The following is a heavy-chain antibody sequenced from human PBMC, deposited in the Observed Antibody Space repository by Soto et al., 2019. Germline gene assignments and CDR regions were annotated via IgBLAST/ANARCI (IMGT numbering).Heavy chain of an antibody. Sequence: ASLKVSCKASRWTFRSYAISWVRQGAGQGLEWMGGIMPIFGTANYAQKFQGRVTITADKSTSKDYMELSSLRSEDPAVYYCARASGAYYHILTGYYNFDGWGQGTLVTVSS. J-gene: IGHJ4*02. CDR1: RWTFRSYA. CDR2: IMPIFGTA. V-gene: IGHV1-69*06. CDR3: ARASGAYYHILTGYYNFDG. D-gene: IGHD3-9*01.